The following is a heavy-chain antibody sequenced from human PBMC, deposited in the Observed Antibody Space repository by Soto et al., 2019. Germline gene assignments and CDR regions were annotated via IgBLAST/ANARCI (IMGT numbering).Heavy chain of an antibody. CDR2: IIPMFGSA. J-gene: IGHJ4*02. CDR3: TRGSSGEMATKHYFDF. CDR1: GGIFNSYA. D-gene: IGHD3-10*01. Sequence: SVKVSCKVSGGIFNSYAISWVRQAPGQGLEWMGAIIPMFGSATYAQKFRGRATITADESTSTVYMELSSLGSEGTAMYYCTRGSSGEMATKHYFDFLGKVTLVTVAS. V-gene: IGHV1-69*13.